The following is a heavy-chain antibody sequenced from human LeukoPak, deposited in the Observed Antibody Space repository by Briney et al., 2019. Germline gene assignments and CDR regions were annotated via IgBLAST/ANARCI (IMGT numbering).Heavy chain of an antibody. V-gene: IGHV1-18*01. D-gene: IGHD2-2*03. Sequence: GASVKVSCKGSGYTFSYFGINWVRQAPGQGLEWMGWINGYNGNTNYAQKSEGRLSLTTDTATSTVYMELRNLTSDDTAVYFCARGLDVASGLASFDYWGQETLITVSS. J-gene: IGHJ4*02. CDR1: GYTFSYFG. CDR3: ARGLDVASGLASFDY. CDR2: INGYNGNT.